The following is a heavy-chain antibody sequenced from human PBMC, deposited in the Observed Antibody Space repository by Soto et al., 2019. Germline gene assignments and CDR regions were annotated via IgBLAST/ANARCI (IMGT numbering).Heavy chain of an antibody. J-gene: IGHJ6*02. V-gene: IGHV3-23*01. CDR2: ISGSGGST. CDR1: GFTFSSYA. CDR3: ANTISLWGSGSPTRYYYGMDV. D-gene: IGHD3-10*01. Sequence: GGSLRLSCAASGFTFSSYAMSWVRQAPGKGLEWVSAISGSGGSTYYADSVKGRFTISRDNSKNTLYLQMNSLRAEDTAVYYCANTISLWGSGSPTRYYYGMDVWGQGTTVIVSS.